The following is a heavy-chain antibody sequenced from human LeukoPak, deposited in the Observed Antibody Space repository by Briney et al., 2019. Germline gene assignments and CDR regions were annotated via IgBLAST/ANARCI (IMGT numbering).Heavy chain of an antibody. V-gene: IGHV7-4-1*02. CDR1: EYTFTSYA. CDR2: INTNTGNP. Sequence: VASVKVSCKASEYTFTSYAMNWVRQAPGQGLEWMGWINTNTGNPTYAQGFTGRFVFSLDTSVSTAYLQISSLKAEDTAVYYCARDREVAGTFFDYMDVWGKGTTVTVSS. D-gene: IGHD6-19*01. CDR3: ARDREVAGTFFDYMDV. J-gene: IGHJ6*03.